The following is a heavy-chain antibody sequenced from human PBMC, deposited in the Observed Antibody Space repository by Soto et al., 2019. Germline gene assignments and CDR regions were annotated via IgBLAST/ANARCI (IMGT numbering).Heavy chain of an antibody. Sequence: QVQLQQWGAGLLKPSETLSLTCAVYGGSFSGYYWSWIRQPPGKGLEWIGSISYSGSTVYNPSLNSRGTISVDKPKNQVSLKLSSVTAADTSEYFCVRRYSYGSGKYGMDLWGQGTTVIVSS. V-gene: IGHV4-34*01. CDR2: ISYSGST. CDR3: VRRYSYGSGKYGMDL. D-gene: IGHD3-10*01. CDR1: GGSFSGYY. J-gene: IGHJ6*02.